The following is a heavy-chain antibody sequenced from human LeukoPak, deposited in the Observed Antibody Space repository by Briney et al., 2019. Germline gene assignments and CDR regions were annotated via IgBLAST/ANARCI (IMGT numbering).Heavy chain of an antibody. J-gene: IGHJ4*02. Sequence: PGGSLRLSCAASGFTLNYYGMHWVRQAPGKGLEWGAVIWYDGSNKDYADSVKGRFTISRDNPRHTLYLQMNNLRAEDTAVCFCAKTRNQQEMATAYFDYWGQGTLVTVSS. D-gene: IGHD5-24*01. CDR2: IWYDGSNK. CDR1: GFTLNYYG. V-gene: IGHV3-33*06. CDR3: AKTRNQQEMATAYFDY.